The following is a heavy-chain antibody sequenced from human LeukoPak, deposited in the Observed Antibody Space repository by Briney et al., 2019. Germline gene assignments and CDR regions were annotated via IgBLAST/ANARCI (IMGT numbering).Heavy chain of an antibody. D-gene: IGHD3-10*01. CDR1: GGSFSSYY. Sequence: PSETLSLTCTVSGGSFSSYYWSWIRQPPGKGLEWIGTFYYSGTTYYNPSLKSRVTISRDTSKNQFSLKLRSVTAADTAVYFCARSYHRYYNYMDVWGKGTTVTVSS. CDR2: FYYSGTT. CDR3: ARSYHRYYNYMDV. J-gene: IGHJ6*03. V-gene: IGHV4-59*12.